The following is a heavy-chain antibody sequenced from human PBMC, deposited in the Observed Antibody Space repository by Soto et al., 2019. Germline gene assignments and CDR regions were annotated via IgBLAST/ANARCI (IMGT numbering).Heavy chain of an antibody. J-gene: IGHJ6*02. D-gene: IGHD3-10*01. CDR2: ISYDGSNK. CDR3: ARVRVKSSDYYYGMDV. V-gene: IGHV3-30-3*01. CDR1: GFTFSSYA. Sequence: TGGSLGLSCAASGFTFSSYAMHWVRQAPGKGLEWVAVISYDGSNKYYADSVKGRFTISRDNSKNALYLQMNSLRAEDTAVYYCARVRVKSSDYYYGMDVWGQGTTVTVSS.